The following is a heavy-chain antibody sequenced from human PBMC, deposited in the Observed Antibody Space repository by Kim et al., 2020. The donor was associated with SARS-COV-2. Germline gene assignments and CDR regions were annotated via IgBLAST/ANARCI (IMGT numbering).Heavy chain of an antibody. Sequence: SETLSLTCTVSGGSISSYYWSWIRQPPGKGLEWIGYIYYSGSTNYNPSLKSRVTISVDTSKNQFSLKLSSVTAADTAVYYCAGGSGSYTRDAFDIWGQGTMVTVSS. J-gene: IGHJ3*02. CDR1: GGSISSYY. D-gene: IGHD3-10*01. V-gene: IGHV4-59*03. CDR3: AGGSGSYTRDAFDI. CDR2: IYYSGST.